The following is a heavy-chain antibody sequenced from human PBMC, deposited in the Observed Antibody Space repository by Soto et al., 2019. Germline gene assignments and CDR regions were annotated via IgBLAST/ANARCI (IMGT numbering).Heavy chain of an antibody. Sequence: QVQLQESGPGLVKPSETLSLTCSVSGGSISRGGYYWSWIRQHPGKGLEWIGYIYYSGSSYSNPSLKSRVIMSVDTSKNQFSLRLSSLSAADTAVYYCARETYYFDSSGSARLSMDVWGQGTTVIVSS. CDR1: GGSISRGGYY. D-gene: IGHD3-22*01. CDR3: ARETYYFDSSGSARLSMDV. J-gene: IGHJ6*02. V-gene: IGHV4-31*03. CDR2: IYYSGSS.